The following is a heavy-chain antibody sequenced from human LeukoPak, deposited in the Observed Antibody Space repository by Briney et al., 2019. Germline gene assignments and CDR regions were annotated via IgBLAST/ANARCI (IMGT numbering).Heavy chain of an antibody. CDR1: GYTLTELS. CDR3: ATASGSYYEPRIFDY. Sequence: ASVKVSCKVSGYTLTELSMHWVRQAPGKGLEWMGGFDPEDGETIYAQKFQGRVTMTEDTSTDTAYMELSSLRSEDTAVYYCATASGSYYEPRIFDYWGQGTLVTVSS. CDR2: FDPEDGET. D-gene: IGHD1-26*01. V-gene: IGHV1-24*01. J-gene: IGHJ4*02.